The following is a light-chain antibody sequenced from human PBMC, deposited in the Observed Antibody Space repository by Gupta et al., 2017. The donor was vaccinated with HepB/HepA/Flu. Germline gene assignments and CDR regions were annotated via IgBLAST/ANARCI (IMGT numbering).Light chain of an antibody. J-gene: IGKJ1*01. Sequence: AIQMTHSASSLSASVGDRVTITCRASQDIRKDSGWYQQKPGKTLKLLIYSASSLHNGVPSRVSGSGAGTEFTLTNRRVQPEDFATYYCLRNFNKPRTFGQGTKVEVK. V-gene: IGKV1-6*01. CDR3: LRNFNKPRT. CDR1: QDIRKD. CDR2: SAS.